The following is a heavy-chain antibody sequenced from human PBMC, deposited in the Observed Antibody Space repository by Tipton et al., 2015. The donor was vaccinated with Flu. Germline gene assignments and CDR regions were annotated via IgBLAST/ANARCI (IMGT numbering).Heavy chain of an antibody. CDR2: IYYSGST. J-gene: IGHJ6*02. D-gene: IGHD2-21*01. Sequence: TLSLTCTVSGGSIKSYYWSWIRQPPGEGLEWIGYIYYSGSTNYNPSLKSRVTISVDTSKNQFSLKLSSVTAADTAVYYCARAEGIDYYYYGMDVWGQGTLVTVSS. V-gene: IGHV4-59*12. CDR3: ARAEGIDYYYYGMDV. CDR1: GGSIKSYY.